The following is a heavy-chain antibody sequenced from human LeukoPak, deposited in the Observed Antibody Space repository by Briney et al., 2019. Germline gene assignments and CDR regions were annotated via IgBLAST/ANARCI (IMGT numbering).Heavy chain of an antibody. V-gene: IGHV3-30*18. CDR3: AKDGEIVVVPAALDY. J-gene: IGHJ4*02. D-gene: IGHD2-2*01. CDR1: GFTFSSYG. CDR2: ISYDGSNK. Sequence: GGSLRLSCAASGFTFSSYGMHWVRQAPGKGLEWVAVISYDGSNKYYADSVKGRFTISRDNSKNTLYLQMNSLRAEDTAVYYCAKDGEIVVVPAALDYWGQGTLVTVSS.